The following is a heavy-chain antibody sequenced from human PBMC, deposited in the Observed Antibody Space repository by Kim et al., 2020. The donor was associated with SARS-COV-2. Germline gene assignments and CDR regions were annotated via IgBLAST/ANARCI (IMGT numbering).Heavy chain of an antibody. V-gene: IGHV1-2*02. CDR1: GYPFIDYS. J-gene: IGHJ4*02. CDR2: INPHSGDT. D-gene: IGHD3-22*01. Sequence: ASVKVSCKASGYPFIDYSMHWVRQASGQGLEWMGCINPHSGDTNSAQKFQGRVTMTWDTSITTGYLELSSLTSDDTAIYYCARGQYYYDSNNYYGSAHWGQGTLVTVSS. CDR3: ARGQYYYDSNNYYGSAH.